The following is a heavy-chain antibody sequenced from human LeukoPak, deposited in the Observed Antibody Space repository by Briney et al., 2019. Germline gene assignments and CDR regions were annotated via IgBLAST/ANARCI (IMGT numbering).Heavy chain of an antibody. D-gene: IGHD2-21*02. V-gene: IGHV4-31*03. CDR2: IYYSGST. CDR3: ARVLSAYCGGDCYDDAFDI. Sequence: PSETLSLTCTVSGGSISSGGYYWSWIRQHPGKGLEWIGYIYYSGSTYYNPSLKSRVTISADTSKNQFSLKLSSVTAADTAVYYCARVLSAYCGGDCYDDAFDIWGQGTMVTVSS. J-gene: IGHJ3*02. CDR1: GGSISSGGYY.